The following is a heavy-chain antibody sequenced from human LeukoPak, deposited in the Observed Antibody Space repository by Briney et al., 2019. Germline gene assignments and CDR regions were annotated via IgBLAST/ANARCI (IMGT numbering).Heavy chain of an antibody. CDR2: ISSSASTI. D-gene: IGHD3-10*01. Sequence: GGSLRLSCAASGFTFSSYEMNWVRQAPGKGLEWVSYISSSASTIYYADSVKGRFTISRDNAKNSLYLQMNSLRAEDTAVYYCARSITMVRGVIKRPVRGYFDYWGQGTLVTVSS. CDR1: GFTFSSYE. J-gene: IGHJ4*02. CDR3: ARSITMVRGVIKRPVRGYFDY. V-gene: IGHV3-48*03.